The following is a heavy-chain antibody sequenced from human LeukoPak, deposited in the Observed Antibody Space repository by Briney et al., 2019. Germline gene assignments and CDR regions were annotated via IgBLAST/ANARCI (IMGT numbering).Heavy chain of an antibody. CDR1: GGSFSGYY. J-gene: IGHJ4*02. CDR2: INHSGST. Sequence: PSETLSLTCAVYGGSFSGYYWSWIRQPPGKGLEWIGEINHSGSTNYNPSLKSRVTISVDTSKNQFSLKLSSVTAADTAVYYCARGSRWQQDWGQGTLVTVSS. V-gene: IGHV4-34*01. D-gene: IGHD6-13*01. CDR3: ARGSRWQQD.